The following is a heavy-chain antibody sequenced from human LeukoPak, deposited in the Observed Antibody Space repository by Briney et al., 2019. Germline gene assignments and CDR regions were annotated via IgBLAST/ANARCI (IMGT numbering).Heavy chain of an antibody. J-gene: IGHJ4*02. V-gene: IGHV1-69*05. CDR2: IIPIFGTA. D-gene: IGHD5-12*01. CDR3: ASGVAITPLFDD. Sequence: ASVKVSCKASGGTFSSYAISLVRQAHGRGLEWMGGIIPIFGTANYAQKFQGRVTITTDESTSTAYMELSSLRSEDTAVYYCASGVAITPLFDDWGQGTLVTVSS. CDR1: GGTFSSYA.